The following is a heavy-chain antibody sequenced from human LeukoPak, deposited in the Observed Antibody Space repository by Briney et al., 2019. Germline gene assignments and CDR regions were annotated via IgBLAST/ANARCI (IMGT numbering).Heavy chain of an antibody. D-gene: IGHD3-22*01. Sequence: GGSLRLSCAASGFTFNSYSMNWVRQAPGKGLEWVSSISIGSRIRNYADSVKGRFTISRDNSKNTLYLQMNSLRAEDTAVYYCAKSVRTYYYDSSGPLVPDYWGQGILVTVSS. V-gene: IGHV3-23*01. J-gene: IGHJ4*02. CDR3: AKSVRTYYYDSSGPLVPDY. CDR1: GFTFNSYS. CDR2: ISIGSRIR.